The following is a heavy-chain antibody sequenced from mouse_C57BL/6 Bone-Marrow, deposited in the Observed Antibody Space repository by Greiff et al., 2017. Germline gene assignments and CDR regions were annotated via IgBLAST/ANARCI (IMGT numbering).Heavy chain of an antibody. V-gene: IGHV1-58*01. J-gene: IGHJ3*01. D-gene: IGHD2-4*01. CDR3: AIYYDYDGCAY. CDR1: GYTFTSYG. CDR2: IYIGNGYT. Sequence: EVKLVESGAELVRPGSSVKMSCKTSGYTFTSYGINWVKQRPGQGLEWIGSIYIGNGYTEYNEKFKGKATLTSDTSSSTAYMQLSGLTSGDSAIYFCAIYYDYDGCAYWGQGTLVTVSA.